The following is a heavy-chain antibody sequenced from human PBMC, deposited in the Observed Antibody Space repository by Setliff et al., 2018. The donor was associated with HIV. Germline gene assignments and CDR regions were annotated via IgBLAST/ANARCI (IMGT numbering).Heavy chain of an antibody. D-gene: IGHD6-6*01. Sequence: SETLSLTCTVSGGSISSNNYYWGGIRQPPGKGLEWIGSINYSGSTYQNPSLKSRVTISVDMSKNQYSLKLSSVTAADTAVYYCARLAASIAARRRFDYWGQGTLVTVSS. CDR1: GGSISSNNYY. J-gene: IGHJ4*02. CDR2: INYSGST. V-gene: IGHV4-39*01. CDR3: ARLAASIAARRRFDY.